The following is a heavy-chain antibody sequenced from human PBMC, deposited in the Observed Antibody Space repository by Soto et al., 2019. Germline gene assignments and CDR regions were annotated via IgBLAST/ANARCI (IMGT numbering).Heavy chain of an antibody. CDR2: IYHSGST. Sequence: KTSETLSLTCAVSGGSISSGGYSWSWIRQPPGKGLEWIGYIYHSGSTYYNPSLKSRVTISVDRSRNQFSLKLSSVTAADTAVYYCARSNDFWSGHYSGWFDPWGQGTLVTVSS. J-gene: IGHJ5*02. CDR3: ARSNDFWSGHYSGWFDP. CDR1: GGSISSGGYS. V-gene: IGHV4-30-2*01. D-gene: IGHD3-3*01.